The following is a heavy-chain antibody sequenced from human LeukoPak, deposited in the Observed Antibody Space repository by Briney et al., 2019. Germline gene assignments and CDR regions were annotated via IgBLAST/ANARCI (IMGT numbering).Heavy chain of an antibody. CDR3: ARGSLLPGYCSGGRCYEPFDY. J-gene: IGHJ4*02. V-gene: IGHV4-59*01. Sequence: SETLSLTCTVSGGSISSYYWSWIRQPPGKGLEWIGYIYYSGSTNYNPSLKSRVTISVDTSKNQFSLKLSSVTAADTAVYYCARGSLLPGYCSGGRCYEPFDYWGQGTLVTVSS. CDR1: GGSISSYY. CDR2: IYYSGST. D-gene: IGHD2-15*01.